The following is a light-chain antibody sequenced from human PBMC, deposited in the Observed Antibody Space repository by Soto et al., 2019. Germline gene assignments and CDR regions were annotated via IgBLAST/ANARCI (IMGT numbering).Light chain of an antibody. CDR3: QQYNTLWT. CDR2: DAS. V-gene: IGKV1-5*01. Sequence: DIQMTQSPSTLSASVGDRVAITCRASQTISSWLAWYQQKPGRAPNLLIYDASSLGSGVPSRFSGSGSGTEFTLTISSLQPDEFATYYCQQYNTLWTFGQGTKVDIK. J-gene: IGKJ1*01. CDR1: QTISSW.